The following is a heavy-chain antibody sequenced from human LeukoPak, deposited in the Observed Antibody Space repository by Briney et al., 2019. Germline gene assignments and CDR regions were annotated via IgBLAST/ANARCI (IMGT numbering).Heavy chain of an antibody. CDR1: GGSISSYY. J-gene: IGHJ4*02. CDR2: IYYSGST. Sequence: PSETLSLTCTVSGGSISSYYWSWIRQPPGKGLEWIGYIYYSGSTNYNPSLKSRVTISVDTSKNQFSPKLSSVTAADTAVYYCARDNSVVVAGAYFDYWGQGTLVTVSS. V-gene: IGHV4-59*01. D-gene: IGHD6-19*01. CDR3: ARDNSVVVAGAYFDY.